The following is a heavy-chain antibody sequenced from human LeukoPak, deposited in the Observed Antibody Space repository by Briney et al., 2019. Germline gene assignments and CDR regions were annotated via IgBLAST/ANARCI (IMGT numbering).Heavy chain of an antibody. CDR2: ISSSGSTI. V-gene: IGHV3-11*01. CDR3: AKELRYSYGYDY. Sequence: GGSLRLSCAASGFTFSEYYMSWIGQAPGKGLEWVSYISSSGSTIYYADSVKGRFTISRDNAKNSLYLQMNSLRAEDTAVYYCAKELRYSYGYDYWGQGTLVTVSS. J-gene: IGHJ4*02. CDR1: GFTFSEYY. D-gene: IGHD5-18*01.